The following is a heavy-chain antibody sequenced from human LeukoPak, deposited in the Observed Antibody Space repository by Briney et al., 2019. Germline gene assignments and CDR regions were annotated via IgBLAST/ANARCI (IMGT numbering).Heavy chain of an antibody. D-gene: IGHD3-10*01. Sequence: GGSLRLSCAASGFTFSSYWMSWVRQAPGKGLEWVANIKQDGSEKYYVDSVKGRFTISRDNAKNSLYLQMNSLRAEDTAVYYCARKVLWFGDPWYFDYWGQGTLVTVSS. V-gene: IGHV3-7*01. CDR1: GFTFSSYW. CDR2: IKQDGSEK. CDR3: ARKVLWFGDPWYFDY. J-gene: IGHJ4*02.